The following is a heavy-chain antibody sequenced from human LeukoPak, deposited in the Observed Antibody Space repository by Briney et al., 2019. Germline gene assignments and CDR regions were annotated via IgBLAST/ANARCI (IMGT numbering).Heavy chain of an antibody. V-gene: IGHV1-46*01. Sequence: ASVKVSCKASGGTFSSYAISWVRQAPGQGLEWMGIVNPSGGSTSYAQKFQGRVTMTRDTSTSTVYMELSSLRSEDTAVYYCARVRPAQFMVRGVSWFDPWGQGTLVTVSS. J-gene: IGHJ5*02. CDR2: VNPSGGST. D-gene: IGHD3-10*01. CDR1: GGTFSSYA. CDR3: ARVRPAQFMVRGVSWFDP.